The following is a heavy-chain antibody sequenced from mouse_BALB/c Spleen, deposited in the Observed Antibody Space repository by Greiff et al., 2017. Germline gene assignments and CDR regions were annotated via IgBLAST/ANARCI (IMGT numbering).Heavy chain of an antibody. Sequence: VQLQQSGPELVKPGASRKISCKASGYSFTGYTMNWVKQRHGKNLEWIGLINPYNGGTSYNQKFKGRATLTVDKSSSTAYMELLSLTSEDSAVYYCARVWLIFYAMDYWGQGTSVTVSS. CDR3: ARVWLIFYAMDY. CDR2: INPYNGGT. D-gene: IGHD2-2*01. V-gene: IGHV1-18*01. J-gene: IGHJ4*01. CDR1: GYSFTGYT.